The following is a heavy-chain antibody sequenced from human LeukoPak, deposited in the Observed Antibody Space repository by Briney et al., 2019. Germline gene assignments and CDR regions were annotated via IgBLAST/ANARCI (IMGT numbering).Heavy chain of an antibody. V-gene: IGHV3-48*01. D-gene: IGHD3-22*01. J-gene: IGHJ4*02. CDR3: ARGAALSAYDTPNNGRRSDY. CDR1: GFTFSSYN. CDR2: ISSSSSTI. Sequence: GGSLRLSCAASGFTFSSYNMNWVRQAPGKGLEGVSYISSSSSTIYYADSVKGRFTISRDNAKNSLYLQMNSLRAEDTAVYYCARGAALSAYDTPNNGRRSDYWGQGTLVTVSS.